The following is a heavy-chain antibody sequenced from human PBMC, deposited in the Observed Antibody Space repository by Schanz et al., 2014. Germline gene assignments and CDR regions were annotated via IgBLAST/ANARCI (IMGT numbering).Heavy chain of an antibody. CDR2: IKQDESER. J-gene: IGHJ4*02. CDR1: GFTFSTYW. CDR3: ARDKGGYYPFDY. Sequence: VQLVESWGGLVKPGGSLRLSCAASGFTFSTYWMSWVRQAPGKGLEWVANIKQDESERSYVDSVKGRFTISRDNAKNSLYLQMNSLRAEDTAVYYCARDKGGYYPFDYWGQGTLVTVSS. D-gene: IGHD3-3*01. V-gene: IGHV3-7*01.